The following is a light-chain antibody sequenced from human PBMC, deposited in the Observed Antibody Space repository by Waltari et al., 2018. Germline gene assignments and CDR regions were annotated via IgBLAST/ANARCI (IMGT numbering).Light chain of an antibody. CDR3: LQHHTYPFT. V-gene: IGKV1-17*01. CDR1: QDIRND. CDR2: TAS. Sequence: DIQMTQSQSSLSASVGDRVTIACRASQDIRNDLHWYQYKPGRAPKRLIYTASSLQGGVPSRFSGSGSGTEFTLTISSLQPEDFATYYCLQHHTYPFTFGGGTKVEIK. J-gene: IGKJ4*01.